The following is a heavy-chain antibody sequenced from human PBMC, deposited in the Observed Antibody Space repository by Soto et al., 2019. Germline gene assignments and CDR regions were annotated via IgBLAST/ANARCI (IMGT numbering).Heavy chain of an antibody. J-gene: IGHJ4*02. CDR1: GFTFSSYS. CDR2: ISSSSSTI. V-gene: IGHV3-48*01. Sequence: ESGGGLVQPGGSLRLSCAASGFTFSSYSMNWVRQAPGKGLEWVSYISSSSSTIYYADSVKGRFTISRDNAKNSLYLQMNSLRAEDTAVYYCARGGVVVVAATGIDYWGQGTLVTVSS. D-gene: IGHD2-15*01. CDR3: ARGGVVVVAATGIDY.